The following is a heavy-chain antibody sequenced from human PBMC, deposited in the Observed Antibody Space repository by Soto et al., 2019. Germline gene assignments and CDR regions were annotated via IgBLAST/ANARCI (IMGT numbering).Heavy chain of an antibody. J-gene: IGHJ4*02. CDR3: ARGFTAGVDY. CDR1: GYSFTRLD. CDR2: MQPSSGRT. Sequence: QVQLVQSGAEVREPGASVKVSCKASGYSFTRLDINWVRQTTGQGLEWMGWMQPSSGRTGYAQKFQGRVTMTRDTSINTAYMELSSLTSDDTAFYYCARGFTAGVDYWGQGTLVTVSS. V-gene: IGHV1-8*01. D-gene: IGHD1-26*01.